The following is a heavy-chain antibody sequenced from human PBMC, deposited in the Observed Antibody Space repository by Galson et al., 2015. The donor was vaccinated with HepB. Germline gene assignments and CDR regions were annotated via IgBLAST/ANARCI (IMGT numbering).Heavy chain of an antibody. CDR1: GFIFSSHA. V-gene: IGHV3-30-3*02. CDR2: ISYDGNNK. D-gene: IGHD3-9*01. J-gene: IGHJ4*02. CDR3: AKLYDNYGEDY. Sequence: SLRLSCAASGFIFSSHAMNWVRQAPGKGLEWVAVISYDGNNKYYADSVKGRFSISRDNPKNTLYLQMSSLRVEDTAVYYCAKLYDNYGEDYWGQGTLVTVSS.